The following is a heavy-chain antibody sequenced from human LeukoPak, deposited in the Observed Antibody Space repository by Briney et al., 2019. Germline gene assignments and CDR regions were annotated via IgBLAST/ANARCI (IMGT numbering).Heavy chain of an antibody. V-gene: IGHV3-21*01. D-gene: IGHD3-22*01. CDR1: GFTFSSYS. CDR3: ARSYYDSSGYYVKDDAFDI. CDR2: ISSSSGYI. J-gene: IGHJ3*02. Sequence: GGSLRLSCAASGFTFSSYSMNWVRQAPGKGLEWVSSISSSSGYIYYADSVKGRFTISRDNAKNSLYLQMNSLRAEDTAVYYCARSYYDSSGYYVKDDAFDIWGQGTMVTVSS.